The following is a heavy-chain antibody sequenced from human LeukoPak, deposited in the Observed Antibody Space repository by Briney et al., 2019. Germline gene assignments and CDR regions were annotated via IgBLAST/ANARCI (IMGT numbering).Heavy chain of an antibody. CDR3: AAGHENSLEGY. Sequence: PGGSLRLSCTASGFSFKNWPLSWVRQAPGEGLEWVSAIGVGTHYADSVKGRFTISRDDSKNTLYLQMSSLIVEDTAVYYCAAGHENSLEGYWGQGTLVTVSS. D-gene: IGHD1-1*01. J-gene: IGHJ4*02. CDR2: IGVGT. CDR1: GFSFKNWP. V-gene: IGHV3-23*01.